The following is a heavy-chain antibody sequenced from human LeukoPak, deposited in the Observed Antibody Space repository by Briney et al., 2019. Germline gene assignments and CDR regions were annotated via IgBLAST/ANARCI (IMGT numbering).Heavy chain of an antibody. J-gene: IGHJ5*02. CDR1: GYSFTSYW. Sequence: GESLKISCKGSGYSFTSYWISWVRQMPGKGLEWMGRIDPSDSYTNYSPSFQGHVTISADKSISTAYLQWSSLKASDTAMYYCASDTSGYSYGSAWFDPWGQGTLVTVSS. V-gene: IGHV5-10-1*01. D-gene: IGHD5-18*01. CDR2: IDPSDSYT. CDR3: ASDTSGYSYGSAWFDP.